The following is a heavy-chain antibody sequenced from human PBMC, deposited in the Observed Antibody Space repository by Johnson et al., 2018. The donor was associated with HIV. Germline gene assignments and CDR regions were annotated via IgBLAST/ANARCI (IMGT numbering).Heavy chain of an antibody. Sequence: QVQLVESGGGVVQPGGSLRLSCAASGFTFSSYAIHWVRQAPGKGLEWVAVISYDGSNKYYADSVKGRFTISRDNSKNSLYLQMNSLRAEDTAVYYCARGGRWWWLPRGAFDIWGQGTMVTVSS. CDR2: ISYDGSNK. CDR1: GFTFSSYA. J-gene: IGHJ3*02. D-gene: IGHD2-15*01. V-gene: IGHV3-30*04. CDR3: ARGGRWWWLPRGAFDI.